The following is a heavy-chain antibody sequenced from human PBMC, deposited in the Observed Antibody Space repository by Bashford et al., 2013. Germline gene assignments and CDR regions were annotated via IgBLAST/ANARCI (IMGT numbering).Heavy chain of an antibody. CDR3: AKRFCFGDTVWYFDL. D-gene: IGHD3-10*01. CDR1: GFTFSNCA. V-gene: IGHV3-23*01. J-gene: IGHJ2*01. Sequence: HSGGPVRLSCAASGFTFSNCAMSWVRQAPGKGLEWISSISGPGGSTNYADSVKGRFTISRDNSKSALYLQMNSLRADDTALYYCAKRFCFGDTVWYFDLWGRGTLVTVSS. CDR2: ISGPGGST.